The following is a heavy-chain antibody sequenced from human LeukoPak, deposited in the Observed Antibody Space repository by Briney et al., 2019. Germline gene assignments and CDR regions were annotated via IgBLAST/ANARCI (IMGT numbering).Heavy chain of an antibody. CDR1: GFTFSSYA. J-gene: IGHJ4*02. Sequence: KPGGSLRLSCAASGFTFSSYAMTWVRQAPGKGLEWASAISGSGHNTYYADSVKGRFTISRDNSKNTVYLQMNSLRAEDTALYYCAKWREGTMVYFDYWGQGTLVTVSS. V-gene: IGHV3-23*01. CDR3: AKWREGTMVYFDY. CDR2: ISGSGHNT. D-gene: IGHD3-10*01.